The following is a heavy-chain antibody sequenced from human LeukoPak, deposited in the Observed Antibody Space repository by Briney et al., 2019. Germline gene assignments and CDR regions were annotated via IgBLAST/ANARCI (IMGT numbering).Heavy chain of an antibody. D-gene: IGHD2-21*02. J-gene: IGHJ1*01. CDR3: ATGAGGDFLYFQH. CDR1: GYTLTELS. V-gene: IGHV1-24*01. Sequence: ASVTVSCKVSGYTLTELSMHWVRQAPGKGLEWMGGFDPEDGETIYAQKFQGRVTITEDTSTDTAYMELSSLRSEDTAVYYCATGAGGDFLYFQHWGQGTLVTVSS. CDR2: FDPEDGET.